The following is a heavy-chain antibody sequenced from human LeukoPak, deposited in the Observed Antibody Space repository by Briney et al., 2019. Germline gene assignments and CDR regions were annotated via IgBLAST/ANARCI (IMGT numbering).Heavy chain of an antibody. CDR3: AKQETNNRGSSDY. CDR2: VSGSDGYT. D-gene: IGHD2-8*01. J-gene: IGHJ4*02. Sequence: PGGSLRLSCAASGFTFSNYAMGWVRRAPGKGLDWVSTVSGSDGYTYYADSVKGRFSISRDNSKNTLFLQMNSLRTEDTAVYYCAKQETNNRGSSDYWGQGTLVTVSS. V-gene: IGHV3-23*01. CDR1: GFTFSNYA.